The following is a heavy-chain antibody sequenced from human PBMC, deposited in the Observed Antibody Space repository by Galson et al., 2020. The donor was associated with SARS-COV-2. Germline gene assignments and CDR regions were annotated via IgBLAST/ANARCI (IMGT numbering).Heavy chain of an antibody. D-gene: IGHD3-16*01. Sequence: SVKVSCKVSGGTFSNYAISWVRQAPGQGLEWMGGIVPIFGAAYYTQKFQGRITITADASTSTAYLELSSLKSEDTAVYFCGGGQFVEVLTLFYYHAMEVWGRGTTVTVSS. V-gene: IGHV1-69*13. J-gene: IGHJ6*02. CDR1: GGTFSNYA. CDR2: IVPIFGAA. CDR3: GGGQFVEVLTLFYYHAMEV.